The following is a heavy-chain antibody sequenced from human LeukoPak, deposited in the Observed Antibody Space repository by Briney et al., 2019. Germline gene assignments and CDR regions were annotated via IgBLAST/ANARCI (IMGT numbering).Heavy chain of an antibody. J-gene: IGHJ4*02. CDR2: IIPIFGTA. Sequence: ASVKVSCKASGGTFSSYAISRVRQAPGQGLEWMGRIIPIFGTANYAQKFQGRVTITTDESTSTAYMELSSLRSEDTAVYYCAREGYSYGLEFPYYFDYWGQGTLVTVSS. V-gene: IGHV1-69*05. D-gene: IGHD5-18*01. CDR1: GGTFSSYA. CDR3: AREGYSYGLEFPYYFDY.